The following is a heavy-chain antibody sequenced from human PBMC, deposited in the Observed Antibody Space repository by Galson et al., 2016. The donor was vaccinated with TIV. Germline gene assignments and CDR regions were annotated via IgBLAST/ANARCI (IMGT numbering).Heavy chain of an antibody. Sequence: SVKVSCKASGYTLSSYSISWVRQAPGQGLEWLGWISGYNGNKNYAQKFQGRVTMTTDTSKGTAYMELRSLRTDATAVYYCARVPTKTFDFWSGYDNSFCMDVWGKGTTVIVSS. CDR2: ISGYNGNK. J-gene: IGHJ6*03. V-gene: IGHV1-18*01. CDR1: GYTLSSYS. CDR3: ARVPTKTFDFWSGYDNSFCMDV. D-gene: IGHD3-3*01.